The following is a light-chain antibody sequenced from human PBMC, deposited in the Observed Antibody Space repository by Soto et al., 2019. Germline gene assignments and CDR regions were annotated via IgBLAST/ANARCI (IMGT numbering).Light chain of an antibody. V-gene: IGKV1-5*03. CDR3: QQYTTYPLT. CDR2: MAS. J-gene: IGKJ4*01. Sequence: DIQMSQSPSTLSAFVGDRVTITCRASQSISPWLAWYQQKPGKAPNLLIYMASSLESGVSSRFNGSGSGTEFTLTISSLQPDDSATYYCQQYTTYPLTFGGGTKVEIQ. CDR1: QSISPW.